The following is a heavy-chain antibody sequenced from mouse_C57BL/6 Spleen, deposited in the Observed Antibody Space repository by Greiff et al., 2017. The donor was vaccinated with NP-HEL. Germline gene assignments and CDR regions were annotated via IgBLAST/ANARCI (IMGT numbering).Heavy chain of an antibody. CDR3: ARDYITTVVAPNFDV. D-gene: IGHD1-1*01. Sequence: EVQLQQSGPELVKPGASVKMSCKASGYTFTDYNMHWVKQSHGKSLEWIGYINPNNGGTSYNQKFKGKATLTVNKSSSTAYMELRSLTSEDSEVYDCARDYITTVVAPNFDVWGTGTTVTVSS. CDR2: INPNNGGT. V-gene: IGHV1-22*01. J-gene: IGHJ1*03. CDR1: GYTFTDYN.